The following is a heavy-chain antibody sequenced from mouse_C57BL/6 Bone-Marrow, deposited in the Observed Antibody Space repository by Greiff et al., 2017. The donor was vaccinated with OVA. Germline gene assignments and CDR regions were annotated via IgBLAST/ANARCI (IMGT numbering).Heavy chain of an antibody. J-gene: IGHJ2*01. V-gene: IGHV1-55*01. CDR1: GYTFTSYW. Sequence: QVQLQQPGAELVKPGASVKMSCKASGYTFTSYWITWVKQRPGQGLEWIGDIYPGSGSTNYNEKFKSKATLTVDTSSSTAYMQLSSLTSEDSAVYYCARSYGSSLGRYFDYWGQGTTLTVSS. CDR2: IYPGSGST. D-gene: IGHD1-1*01. CDR3: ARSYGSSLGRYFDY.